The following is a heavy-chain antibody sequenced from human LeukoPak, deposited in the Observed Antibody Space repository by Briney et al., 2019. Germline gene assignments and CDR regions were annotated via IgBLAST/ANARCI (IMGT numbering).Heavy chain of an antibody. J-gene: IGHJ4*02. CDR1: GGSISSSSYY. Sequence: SETLSLTCTVSGGSISSSSYYWSWIRQPPGKGLEWIGSIYYSGSTYYNPSLKSRVTISVDTSKNQFSLKLSSVTAADTAVYYCARGDPKPYCSSTSCLDFDYWGQGTLVTVSS. CDR3: ARGDPKPYCSSTSCLDFDY. V-gene: IGHV4-39*07. CDR2: IYYSGST. D-gene: IGHD2-2*01.